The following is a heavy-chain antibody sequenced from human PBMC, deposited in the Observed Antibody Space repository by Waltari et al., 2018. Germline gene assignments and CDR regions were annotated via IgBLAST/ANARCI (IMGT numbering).Heavy chain of an antibody. CDR1: GFTFSSYG. D-gene: IGHD6-13*01. Sequence: QVQLVESGGGVVQPGRSLRLSCAASGFTFSSYGMHWVRQAQGKGLEWVAVIWYDGSNKYYADSVKGRFTISRDNSKNTLYLQMNSLRAEDTAMYYCAREFRGTAAAGYFDYWGQGTLVTVSS. V-gene: IGHV3-33*08. J-gene: IGHJ4*02. CDR2: IWYDGSNK. CDR3: AREFRGTAAAGYFDY.